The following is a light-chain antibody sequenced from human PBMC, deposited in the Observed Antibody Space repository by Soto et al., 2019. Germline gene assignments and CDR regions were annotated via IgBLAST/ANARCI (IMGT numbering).Light chain of an antibody. CDR2: LNSDDSH. V-gene: IGLV4-69*01. J-gene: IGLJ3*02. CDR1: SGHSSYA. CDR3: QTCGTGIRV. Sequence: QLVLTQSPSASASLGASVKLTCTLSSGHSSYAIAWHQQQPEKGPRYLMKLNSDDSHSKGDGIPDRFSGSSSGAERYLTISSLQSEDEADYYCQTCGTGIRVFGGGTKLTVL.